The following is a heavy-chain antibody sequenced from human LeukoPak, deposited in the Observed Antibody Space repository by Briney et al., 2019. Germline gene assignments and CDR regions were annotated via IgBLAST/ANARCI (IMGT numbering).Heavy chain of an antibody. Sequence: PGGSLRLSCAASGFTFSSYWMSWVRQAPGKGLEWVANIKQDGSEKYYVDSVKGRFTISRDNAKNSLYLQMNSLRAEDTAVYYCARAGATLRYFDCQDYWGQGTLVTVSS. V-gene: IGHV3-7*01. J-gene: IGHJ4*02. CDR2: IKQDGSEK. CDR3: ARAGATLRYFDCQDY. D-gene: IGHD3-9*01. CDR1: GFTFSSYW.